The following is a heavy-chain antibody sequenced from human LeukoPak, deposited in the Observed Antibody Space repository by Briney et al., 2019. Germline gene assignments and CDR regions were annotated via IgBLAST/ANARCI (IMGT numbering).Heavy chain of an antibody. CDR1: GFIFSSYA. D-gene: IGHD6-13*01. Sequence: PGASLRLSCAASGFIFSSYAMSWVRQAPGKGLEWVSAIGGRDGGTYYADSVKGRFTISRDNSKNTLYLQMNSLRAEDTAVYYCARTEQLGFDYWGQGTLVTVSS. CDR2: IGGRDGGT. V-gene: IGHV3-23*01. J-gene: IGHJ4*02. CDR3: ARTEQLGFDY.